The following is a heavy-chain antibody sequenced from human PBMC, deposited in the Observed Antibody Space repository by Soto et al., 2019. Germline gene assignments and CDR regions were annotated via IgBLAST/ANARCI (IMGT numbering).Heavy chain of an antibody. CDR2: IIPIFGTA. D-gene: IGHD6-13*01. Sequence: SVKVSCKASGGTFSSHAISWVRQAPGQGLEWMGGIIPIFGTANYAQKFQGRVTITADESTSTAYMELSSLRSEDTAAYYCARVEQQLVGGLDPWGQGTLVTVSS. J-gene: IGHJ5*02. V-gene: IGHV1-69*13. CDR3: ARVEQQLVGGLDP. CDR1: GGTFSSHA.